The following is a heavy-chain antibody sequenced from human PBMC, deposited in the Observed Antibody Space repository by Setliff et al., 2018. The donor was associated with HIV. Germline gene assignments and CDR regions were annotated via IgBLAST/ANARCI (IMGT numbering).Heavy chain of an antibody. D-gene: IGHD1-26*01. Sequence: ASVKVSCKASGYTFTNYVMHWVRQAPGQSLEWMGWINAGNGNTKYSQNFQGRVTITRNTSASTAYMELSSLRSEDTAVYYCARDRDEKWDLPNWFDPWGQGTLVTVSS. J-gene: IGHJ5*02. CDR1: GYTFTNYV. CDR3: ARDRDEKWDLPNWFDP. CDR2: INAGNGNT. V-gene: IGHV1-3*01.